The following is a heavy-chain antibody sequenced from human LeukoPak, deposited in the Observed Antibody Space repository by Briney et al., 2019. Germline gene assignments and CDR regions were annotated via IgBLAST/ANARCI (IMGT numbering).Heavy chain of an antibody. CDR1: GGSISSYY. D-gene: IGHD3-10*01. CDR3: ATVAVIRGVTYFDY. J-gene: IGHJ4*02. CDR2: LFYSGST. Sequence: SETLSLTCTVSGGSISSYYWSWIRQPPGKGLEWIAYLFYSGSTDYNPSLQSRVTISVDTSKNQFSLKLRSVTAADTAVYYCATVAVIRGVTYFDYWGQGTLVTVSS. V-gene: IGHV4-59*01.